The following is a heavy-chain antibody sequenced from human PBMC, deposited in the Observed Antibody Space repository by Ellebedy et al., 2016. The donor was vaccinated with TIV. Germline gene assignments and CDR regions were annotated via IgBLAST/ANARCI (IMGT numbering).Heavy chain of an antibody. Sequence: SETLSLXCAVSGDSISGDNWWGWVRQPPGKGLEWIGAVSPSGNSDYNPSLKSRVTMSVDRSMNQVSLELTSVTAADTAVYWCARDRRTAIFGGVRAFDLWGQGTMVTVSS. CDR3: ARDRRTAIFGGVRAFDL. J-gene: IGHJ3*01. CDR1: GDSISGDNW. CDR2: VSPSGNS. V-gene: IGHV4-4*01. D-gene: IGHD3-3*01.